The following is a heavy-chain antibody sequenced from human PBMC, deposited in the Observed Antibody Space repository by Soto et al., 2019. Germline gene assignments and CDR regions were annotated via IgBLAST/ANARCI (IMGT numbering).Heavy chain of an antibody. J-gene: IGHJ4*02. CDR3: FPDYDSSGRGDSFDY. D-gene: IGHD3-22*01. V-gene: IGHV1-3*01. Sequence: VSCKASGYTFTSYAMHWVRQAPGQRLEWMGWINAGNGNTKYSQKFQGRVTITRDTSASTAYMELSSLRSEDMVVYNCFPDYDSSGRGDSFDYWGQGTLVTVSS. CDR1: GYTFTSYA. CDR2: INAGNGNT.